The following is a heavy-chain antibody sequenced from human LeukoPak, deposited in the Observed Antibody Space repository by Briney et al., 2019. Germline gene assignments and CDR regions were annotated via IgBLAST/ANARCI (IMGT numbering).Heavy chain of an antibody. CDR1: GYTFTSYY. V-gene: IGHV1-46*01. CDR2: INPSGGST. J-gene: IGHJ4*02. D-gene: IGHD2-8*01. Sequence: ASVKVSCKASGYTFTSYYMHWVRQAPGQGLEWMGIINPSGGSTSYGQKFQGRVTMTRDTSTSTVYMELSSLRSEDTAVYYCARSFLSRYCTNGVCWFDYWGQGTLVTVSS. CDR3: ARSFLSRYCTNGVCWFDY.